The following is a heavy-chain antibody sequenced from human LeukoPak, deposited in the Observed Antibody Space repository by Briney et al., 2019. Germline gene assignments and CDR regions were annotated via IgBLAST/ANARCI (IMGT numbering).Heavy chain of an antibody. J-gene: IGHJ6*03. CDR2: ISTYNGNT. Sequence: RASVKVSCKGSGYTFSSYGISWVRQAPGQGLEWMGWISTYNGNTNYAQKLQGRVTMTRDTSTSTVYMELSSLRSEDTAVYYCARVARWVDCSGGSCYRHYYMDVWGKGTTVTISS. V-gene: IGHV1-18*01. CDR1: GYTFSSYG. CDR3: ARVARWVDCSGGSCYRHYYMDV. D-gene: IGHD2-15*01.